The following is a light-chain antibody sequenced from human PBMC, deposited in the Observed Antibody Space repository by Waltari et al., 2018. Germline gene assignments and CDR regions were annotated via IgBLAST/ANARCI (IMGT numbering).Light chain of an antibody. V-gene: IGKV3-15*01. CDR1: QGVSSN. J-gene: IGKJ3*01. CDR2: GAS. CDR3: QQYNNWPIT. Sequence: EIVMRQSQATRSVSQGEKATLPCRASQGVSSNLAWYQQKPGQAPRPLIYGASTRATGIPARFSGSGSGTEFTLTISSLQSEDFAVYYCQQYNNWPITFGPGTKVDIK.